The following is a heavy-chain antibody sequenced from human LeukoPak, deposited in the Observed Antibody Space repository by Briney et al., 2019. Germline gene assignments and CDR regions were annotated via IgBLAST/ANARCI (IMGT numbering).Heavy chain of an antibody. CDR3: ARLHYGGNYGYYFYYMDV. CDR1: GGSFSGYY. V-gene: IGHV4-34*01. CDR2: INHSGST. D-gene: IGHD4-23*01. Sequence: SETLSLTCAVYGGSFSGYYWSWIRQPPGKGLEWIGEINHSGSTNYNPSLKSRVTISVDTSKNQFSLKLSSVTAADTAVYYCARLHYGGNYGYYFYYMDVWGKGTTVTISS. J-gene: IGHJ6*03.